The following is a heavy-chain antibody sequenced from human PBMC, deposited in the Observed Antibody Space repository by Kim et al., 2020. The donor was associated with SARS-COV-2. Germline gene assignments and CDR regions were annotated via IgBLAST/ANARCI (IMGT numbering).Heavy chain of an antibody. V-gene: IGHV4-4*02. CDR3: ARLVDIVATIFKDNWFDP. CDR1: GGSISSSNW. J-gene: IGHJ5*02. D-gene: IGHD5-12*01. Sequence: SETLSLTCAVSGGSISSSNWWSLVRQPPGKGLGGIGEIYHSGSTNYNPSLKSRVTISVDKSKNQFSLKLSSVTAADTAVYYCARLVDIVATIFKDNWFDPWGQGTLVTVSS. CDR2: IYHSGST.